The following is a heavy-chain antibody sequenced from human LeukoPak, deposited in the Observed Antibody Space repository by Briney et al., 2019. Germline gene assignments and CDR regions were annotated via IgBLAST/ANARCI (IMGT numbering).Heavy chain of an antibody. D-gene: IGHD3-9*01. Sequence: GGPLRLFCTASGFTFNSYCALWLPQAPGKGLVWVAGINIDGSRTYYADSVKGRFTISKDNARNTMHLQTNRLRAEDTAIYCGGEVDGFWGQGALVTVPS. CDR1: GFTFNSYC. J-gene: IGHJ4*02. CDR3: GEVDGF. CDR2: INIDGSRT. V-gene: IGHV3-74*01.